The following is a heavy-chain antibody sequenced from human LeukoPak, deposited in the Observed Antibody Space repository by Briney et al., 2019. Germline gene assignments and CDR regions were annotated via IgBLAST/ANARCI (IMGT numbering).Heavy chain of an antibody. J-gene: IGHJ3*02. CDR1: GGSISRSNYY. V-gene: IGHV4-39*01. CDR2: IYYSDSGKM. CDR3: ARRPPALGAFDI. Sequence: TSETLSLTCTVSGGSISRSNYYWGWIRQPPGKGLEWIGSIYYSDSGKMYYNPSLKSRVTISADTSKNQFSLKVSSVTAADTAVYYCARRPPALGAFDIWGQGTMVSVSS.